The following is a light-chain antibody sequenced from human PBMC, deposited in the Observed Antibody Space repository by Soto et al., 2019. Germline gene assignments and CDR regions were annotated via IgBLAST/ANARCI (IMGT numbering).Light chain of an antibody. J-gene: IGKJ3*01. Sequence: EILMTQSPATLSVSPGERATLSCRASQSLSRNLAWYQQKPGQAPRLLIYGASTRASGIPARFSGSGSGTEFTLTISSLQSEDFALYYCPPYNDWPPAFTFGPGTKVDL. CDR2: GAS. CDR1: QSLSRN. CDR3: PPYNDWPPAFT. V-gene: IGKV3-15*01.